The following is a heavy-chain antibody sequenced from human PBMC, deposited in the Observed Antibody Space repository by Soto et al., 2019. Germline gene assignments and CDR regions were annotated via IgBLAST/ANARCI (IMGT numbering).Heavy chain of an antibody. D-gene: IGHD3-16*01. CDR2: ISYDGSNK. V-gene: IGHV3-30*18. CDR1: GFTFSSFG. CDR3: AKTAGYDYKDYYGVDV. Sequence: PGGSLRLSCAASGFTFSSFGMHWVRQAPGKGLEWVAVISYDGSNKYYAESVKGRFTISRDDSKNTLYLQMNSLRPEDTAVYHCAKTAGYDYKDYYGVDVWGQGTTVT. J-gene: IGHJ6*02.